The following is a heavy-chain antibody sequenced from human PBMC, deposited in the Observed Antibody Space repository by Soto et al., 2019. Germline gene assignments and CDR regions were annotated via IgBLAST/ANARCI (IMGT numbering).Heavy chain of an antibody. CDR2: IIPIFGRA. V-gene: IGHV1-69*13. CDR3: ARDLCGSPGLFDY. CDR1: GGTFSSYA. J-gene: IGHJ4*02. Sequence: SVKVSCKASGGTFSSYAISWVRQAPGQGLEWMGGIIPIFGRAYYAQKFQGRVTITGDESTSTAYMELSSLRPEDTAVYYCARDLCGSPGLFDYWGQGTMVTVSS. D-gene: IGHD2-21*01.